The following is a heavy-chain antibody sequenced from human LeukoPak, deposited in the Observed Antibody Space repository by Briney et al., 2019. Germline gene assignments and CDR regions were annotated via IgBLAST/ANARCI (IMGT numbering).Heavy chain of an antibody. V-gene: IGHV3-30*01. J-gene: IGHJ4*02. CDR3: ASLSGSFTFDY. D-gene: IGHD1-26*01. CDR1: GFTFSSYA. Sequence: PGRSLRLSCAASGFTFSSYAMHWVRQAPGKGLEWVAVISYDGSNKYYADSVKGRFTISRDNSKNTLYLQMNGLRAEDTAVYCCASLSGSFTFDYWGQGTLVTVSS. CDR2: ISYDGSNK.